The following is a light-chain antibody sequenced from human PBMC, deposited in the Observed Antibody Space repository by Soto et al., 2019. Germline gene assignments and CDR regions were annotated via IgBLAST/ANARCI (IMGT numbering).Light chain of an antibody. CDR3: QQYNDYSWT. J-gene: IGKJ1*01. V-gene: IGKV1-5*03. Sequence: DIQMTQSPSTLSASVGDRVSINCRASQSISAWLAWYQQKPGKAPRLLIYKASTLESGVPSRFSGSGSGTEFTLTISSLQPDDVATYYCQQYNDYSWTFGQGTKVDIK. CDR1: QSISAW. CDR2: KAS.